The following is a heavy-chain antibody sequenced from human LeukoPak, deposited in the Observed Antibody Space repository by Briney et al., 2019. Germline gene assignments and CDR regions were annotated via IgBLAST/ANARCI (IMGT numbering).Heavy chain of an antibody. CDR3: ARGRGIAAAGTFDY. D-gene: IGHD6-13*01. J-gene: IGHJ4*02. V-gene: IGHV3-21*04. Sequence: PGGSLRLSCAASGFTFSSYSMNWVRQAPGKGLEWVSSISSSSSYIYYADSVKGRFTISRDNAKNSLYLQMNSLRAEDTAVYYCARGRGIAAAGTFDYWGQGTLVTVSS. CDR1: GFTFSSYS. CDR2: ISSSSSYI.